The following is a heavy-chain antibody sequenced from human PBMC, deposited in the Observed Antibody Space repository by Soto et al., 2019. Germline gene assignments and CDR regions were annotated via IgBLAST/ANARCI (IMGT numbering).Heavy chain of an antibody. Sequence: SETLSLTCTVSGGSISSYYWSWIRQPPGKGLEWIGYIYYSGSTNYNPSLKSRVTISVDTSKNQFSLKLSSVTAADTAVYYCARLIMITFGGVIVKEYAFDIWGQGTMVTVSS. J-gene: IGHJ3*02. CDR2: IYYSGST. V-gene: IGHV4-59*08. CDR1: GGSISSYY. CDR3: ARLIMITFGGVIVKEYAFDI. D-gene: IGHD3-16*02.